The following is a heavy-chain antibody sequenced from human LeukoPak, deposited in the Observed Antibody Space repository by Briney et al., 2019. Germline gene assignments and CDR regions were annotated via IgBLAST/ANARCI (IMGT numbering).Heavy chain of an antibody. CDR3: ARQDYGGNIDY. CDR1: GGSISSYY. J-gene: IGHJ4*02. V-gene: IGHV4-39*01. CDR2: IYYSGST. D-gene: IGHD4-23*01. Sequence: SETLSLTCTVSGGSISSYYWGWIRQPPGEGLVYIGSIYYSGSTYYNPSLKSRVTISVDTSKNQFSLTLSSVTAADTAVYYCARQDYGGNIDYWGQGTLVTVSS.